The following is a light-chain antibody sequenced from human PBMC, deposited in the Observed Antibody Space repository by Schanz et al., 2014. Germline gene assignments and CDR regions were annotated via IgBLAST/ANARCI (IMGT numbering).Light chain of an antibody. V-gene: IGLV2-14*01. Sequence: QSALTQPASVSGSPGQSITISCTGTSSDVGGYNYVSWYQQHPGEAPKLMMYEVTKRPSGVSDRFSGSKSGNTASLTISGLQAEDEADYYCSSHTSSSSLVFGGGTKLTVL. CDR3: SSHTSSSSLV. J-gene: IGLJ3*02. CDR1: SSDVGGYNY. CDR2: EVT.